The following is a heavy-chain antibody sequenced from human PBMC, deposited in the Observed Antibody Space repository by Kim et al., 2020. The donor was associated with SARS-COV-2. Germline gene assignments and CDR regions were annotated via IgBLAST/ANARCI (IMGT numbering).Heavy chain of an antibody. Sequence: GGSLRLSCAASGFTFSSYAMSWVRQAPGKGLEWVSAISGSGGSTYYADSVKGRFTISRDNSKNTLYLQMNSLRAEDTAVYYCAVTRDSYNYYFDYWGQGTLVTVSS. D-gene: IGHD5-12*01. CDR1: GFTFSSYA. CDR2: ISGSGGST. CDR3: AVTRDSYNYYFDY. V-gene: IGHV3-23*01. J-gene: IGHJ4*02.